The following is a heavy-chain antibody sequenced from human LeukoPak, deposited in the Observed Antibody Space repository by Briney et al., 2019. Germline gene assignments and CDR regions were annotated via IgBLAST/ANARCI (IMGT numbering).Heavy chain of an antibody. Sequence: GGSLRLSCAASGFTFDDCAMHWVRQAPGKGLEWVSGISWNSGSIGYADSVKGRFTISRDNAKNSLYLQMNSLRAEDTALYYCAKGWDYETTFDPWGQGTLVTVSS. CDR3: AKGWDYETTFDP. CDR1: GFTFDDCA. D-gene: IGHD3-22*01. CDR2: ISWNSGSI. V-gene: IGHV3-9*01. J-gene: IGHJ5*02.